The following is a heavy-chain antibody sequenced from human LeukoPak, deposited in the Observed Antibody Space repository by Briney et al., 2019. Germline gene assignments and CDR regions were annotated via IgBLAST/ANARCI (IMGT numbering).Heavy chain of an antibody. CDR2: IIPILGIA. CDR1: GYTFTDDY. V-gene: IGHV1-69*04. Sequence: ASVKVSCKASGYTFTDDYMPWVRQAPGQGLEWMGRIIPILGIANYAQRFQGRVTITADKSTSTAYMELSSLRSEDTAVYYCARAPGIAVAGTEFDYWGQGTLVTVSS. D-gene: IGHD6-19*01. J-gene: IGHJ4*02. CDR3: ARAPGIAVAGTEFDY.